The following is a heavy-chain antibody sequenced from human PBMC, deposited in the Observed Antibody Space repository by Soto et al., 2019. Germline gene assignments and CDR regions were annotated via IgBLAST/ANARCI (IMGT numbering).Heavy chain of an antibody. V-gene: IGHV3-9*01. CDR2: IRWNSGSI. D-gene: IGHD5-18*01. Sequence: DVQLVESGGGLVQPGRSLRLSCAASGFTFDDYAMHWVRQAPGKGLEWVSGIRWNSGSIGYADSVKGRFTISRDNAKKSLYLQMNSLSAEDTALYYCDKDRYSQSYYGLDVWGQGTTVTVSS. CDR1: GFTFDDYA. CDR3: DKDRYSQSYYGLDV. J-gene: IGHJ6*02.